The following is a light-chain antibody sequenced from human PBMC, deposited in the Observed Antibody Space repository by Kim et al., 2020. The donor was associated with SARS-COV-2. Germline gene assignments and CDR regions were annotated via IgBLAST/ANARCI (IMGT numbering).Light chain of an antibody. CDR2: DAS. J-gene: IGKJ1*01. CDR1: QSVSSSY. V-gene: IGKV3D-20*01. Sequence: EIVLTQSPATLSLSPGERATLSCGASQSVSSSYLAWYQQKPGLAPRLLIDDASSRAAGIPDRFSGGWSGTDFTLTISRLEPEDFAVYYCQQYGSSPPTFGQGTKVDIK. CDR3: QQYGSSPPT.